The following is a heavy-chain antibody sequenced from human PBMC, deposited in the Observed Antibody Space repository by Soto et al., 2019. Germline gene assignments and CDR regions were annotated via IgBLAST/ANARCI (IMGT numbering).Heavy chain of an antibody. CDR1: GSTFSSYW. Sequence: PGGSLRLSFAASGSTFSSYWMSWVRQAPGKGLEWVANIKQDGSEKYYVDSVKGRFTISRDNAKNSLYLQMDSLRAEDTAVYYCARESSYTSYWGQGTLVTVSS. J-gene: IGHJ4*02. CDR2: IKQDGSEK. CDR3: ARESSYTSY. V-gene: IGHV3-7*03. D-gene: IGHD3-16*02.